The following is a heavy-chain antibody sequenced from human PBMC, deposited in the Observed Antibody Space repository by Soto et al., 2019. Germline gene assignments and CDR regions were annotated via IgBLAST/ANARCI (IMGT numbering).Heavy chain of an antibody. J-gene: IGHJ4*02. Sequence: GESLKISCMTSGYSFTTYWVGWVRQMPWKGLEWMAIMYPGDSDIKYSPSFQGQVTISADKSTSIAYLQWSSLKASDTAMYYCARSPDYDILTGYYHFDYWGQGTLVTVSS. CDR3: ARSPDYDILTGYYHFDY. CDR1: GYSFTTYW. V-gene: IGHV5-51*01. CDR2: MYPGDSDI. D-gene: IGHD3-9*01.